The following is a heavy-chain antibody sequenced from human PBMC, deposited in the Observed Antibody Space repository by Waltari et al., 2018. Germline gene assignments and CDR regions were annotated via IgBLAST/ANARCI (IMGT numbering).Heavy chain of an antibody. J-gene: IGHJ4*02. CDR2: IGVSGIST. V-gene: IGHV3-23*01. CDR1: VLPLSRYP. D-gene: IGHD6-13*01. Sequence: EVPLSESGGGLVLPGGSLRLSRVASVLPLSRYPLSWVRQAPGKGLEWVSSIGVSGISTYYADSVKGRFTISRDNSKDTLYLQINSLRAEDTAVYYCAKDIAPAGTRYFDYWGQGTLVTVSS. CDR3: AKDIAPAGTRYFDY.